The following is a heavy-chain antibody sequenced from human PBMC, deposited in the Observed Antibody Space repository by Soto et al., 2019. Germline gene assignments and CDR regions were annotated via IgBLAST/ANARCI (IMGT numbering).Heavy chain of an antibody. D-gene: IGHD1-1*01. Sequence: GGSLRLSCAASGFTFSSYAMSWVRQAPGKGLEWVSAISGSGGSTYYADSVKGRFTISRDNSKNTLYLQMNSLRAEDTAVYYCAKSPLQNWNHVRYFDDWGQGTLVTVSS. CDR2: ISGSGGST. J-gene: IGHJ4*02. V-gene: IGHV3-23*01. CDR3: AKSPLQNWNHVRYFDD. CDR1: GFTFSSYA.